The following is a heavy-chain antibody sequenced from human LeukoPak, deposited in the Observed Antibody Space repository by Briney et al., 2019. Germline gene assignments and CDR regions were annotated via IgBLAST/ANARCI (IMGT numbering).Heavy chain of an antibody. J-gene: IGHJ6*03. CDR1: GYTFTSYG. D-gene: IGHD2-2*01. V-gene: IGHV1-8*02. CDR2: MNPNSGNT. Sequence: ASVKVSCKASGYTFTSYGISWVRQATGQGLEWMGWMNPNSGNTGYAQKFQGRVTMTRNTSISTAYMELSSLRSEDTAVYYCARDRVDIVVVPAAWIENYYYYMDVWGKGTTVTISS. CDR3: ARDRVDIVVVPAAWIENYYYYMDV.